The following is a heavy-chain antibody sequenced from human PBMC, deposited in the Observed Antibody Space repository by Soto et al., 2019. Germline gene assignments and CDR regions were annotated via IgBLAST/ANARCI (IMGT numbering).Heavy chain of an antibody. J-gene: IGHJ4*02. CDR3: ARQTGAAGKPFDY. D-gene: IGHD6-13*01. CDR2: ISYDGSNK. CDR1: GFTFSSYA. V-gene: IGHV3-30-3*01. Sequence: PGGSLRLSCAASGFTFSSYAMHWVRQAPGKGLEWVAVISYDGSNKYYADSVKGRFTISRDNSKNTLYLQMNSLRAEDTAVYYCARQTGAAGKPFDYWGQGTLVTVSS.